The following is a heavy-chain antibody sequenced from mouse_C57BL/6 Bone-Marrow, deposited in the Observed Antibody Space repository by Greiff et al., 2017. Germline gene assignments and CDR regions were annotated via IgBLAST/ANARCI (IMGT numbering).Heavy chain of an antibody. D-gene: IGHD2-3*01. V-gene: IGHV1-81*01. CDR1: GYTFTSYG. CDR3: ARCGGGYYAWYFDV. J-gene: IGHJ1*03. CDR2: IYPRSGNT. Sequence: VQLQQSGAELARPGASVKLSCKASGYTFTSYGISWVKQRTGQGLEWIGEIYPRSGNTYYNEKFKGKATLTADKSSSTAYMELRSLTSEDSAVYFCARCGGGYYAWYFDVWGTGTTVTVSS.